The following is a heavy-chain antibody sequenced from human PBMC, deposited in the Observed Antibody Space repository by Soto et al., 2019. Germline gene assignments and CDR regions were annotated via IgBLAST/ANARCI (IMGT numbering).Heavy chain of an antibody. D-gene: IGHD3-22*01. V-gene: IGHV4-59*01. CDR2: IYYSGST. CDR3: ARAISGYYYTGFFDY. J-gene: IGHJ4*02. Sequence: SETLSLTCTVSGGSISSYYWSWIRQPPGKGLEWIGYIYYSGSTNYNPSLKSRVTISVDTSKNQFSMKLSSVTAADTAVYYCARAISGYYYTGFFDYWGQGTLVTVSS. CDR1: GGSISSYY.